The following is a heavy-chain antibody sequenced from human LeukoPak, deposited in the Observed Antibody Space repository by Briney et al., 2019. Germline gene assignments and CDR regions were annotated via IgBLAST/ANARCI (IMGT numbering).Heavy chain of an antibody. D-gene: IGHD2-21*02. V-gene: IGHV3-21*01. Sequence: GGSLRLSCAASGFTFSSYSMNWVRQAPGKGLEWVSSISSSSSYIYYADSVKGRFTISRDNAKNSLYLQMNSLRAEDTAVYYCARWVTQPAPDYYYDMDVWGQGTTVTVSS. CDR2: ISSSSSYI. CDR3: ARWVTQPAPDYYYDMDV. J-gene: IGHJ6*02. CDR1: GFTFSSYS.